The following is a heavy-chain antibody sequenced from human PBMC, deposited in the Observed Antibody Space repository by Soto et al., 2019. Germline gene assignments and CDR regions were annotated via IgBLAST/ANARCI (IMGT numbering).Heavy chain of an antibody. J-gene: IGHJ4*02. Sequence: VAVIWYDGSNKYYADSVKGRFTISRDNSKNTLYLQMNSLRAEDTAVYYCARDNVVVPAAMTGTFDYWGQGTLVTVSS. CDR3: ARDNVVVPAAMTGTFDY. V-gene: IGHV3-33*01. CDR2: IWYDGSNK. D-gene: IGHD2-2*01.